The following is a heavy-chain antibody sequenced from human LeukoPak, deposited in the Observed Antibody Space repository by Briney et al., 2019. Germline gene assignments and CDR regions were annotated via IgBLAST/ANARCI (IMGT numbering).Heavy chain of an antibody. CDR3: AKGSTYIHYAPFDY. J-gene: IGHJ4*02. D-gene: IGHD3-16*01. CDR1: GLTFSSYG. Sequence: PGRSLRLSCSASGLTFSSYGMHWVRQAPGKGLEWVAITSYDGSNEYYADSVKGRFNISRDNFKNTLYLQMKSLRVEDTAVYYCAKGSTYIHYAPFDYWGQGTLVTVSS. V-gene: IGHV3-30*18. CDR2: TSYDGSNE.